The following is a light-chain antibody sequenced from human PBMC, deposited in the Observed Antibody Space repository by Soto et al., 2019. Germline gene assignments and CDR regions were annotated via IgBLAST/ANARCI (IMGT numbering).Light chain of an antibody. CDR3: QSYDNSLGGVV. Sequence: QSVLTQPPSVSGAPGQRVTISCTGSSSNIGANHGVHWHQQLPGTAPRLLIYGNSNRPSGVPDRFSGSKSGTSASLAITGLQAEDEADYYCQSYDNSLGGVVFGGGTKVTVL. J-gene: IGLJ2*01. CDR1: SSNIGANHG. V-gene: IGLV1-40*01. CDR2: GNS.